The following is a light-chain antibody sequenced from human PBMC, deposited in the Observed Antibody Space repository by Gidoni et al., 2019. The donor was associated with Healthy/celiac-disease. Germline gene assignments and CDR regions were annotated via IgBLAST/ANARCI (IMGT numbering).Light chain of an antibody. J-gene: IGKJ3*01. CDR2: KVS. CDR1: QSLVYSDGNTY. Sequence: DVVMTQSPLSLPVTLGQPASISCRSSQSLVYSDGNTYLNWFQQRPGQSPRRLIYKVSNRDSGVPDRFSVSGSGTDFTLKISRVEAEDVGFYYCMQGTHWPPFTFGPGTKVDIK. V-gene: IGKV2-30*01. CDR3: MQGTHWPPFT.